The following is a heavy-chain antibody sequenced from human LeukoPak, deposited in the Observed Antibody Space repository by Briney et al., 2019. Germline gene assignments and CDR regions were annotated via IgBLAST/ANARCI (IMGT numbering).Heavy chain of an antibody. J-gene: IGHJ4*02. CDR3: ARGSSSGHDL. D-gene: IGHD5-12*01. CDR1: GGSISSGGYY. Sequence: PSQTLSLTCTVSGGSISSGGYYWSWIRQHPGKGLEWIGYIYYSGSTNYNPSLKSRVTISVDTSKNQFSLKLSSVTAADTAVYYCARGSSSGHDLWGQGTLVTVSS. V-gene: IGHV4-31*03. CDR2: IYYSGST.